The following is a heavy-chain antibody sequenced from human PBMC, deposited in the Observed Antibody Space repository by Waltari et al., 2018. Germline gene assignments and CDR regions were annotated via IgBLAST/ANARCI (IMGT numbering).Heavy chain of an antibody. CDR2: ISSSSSYI. V-gene: IGHV3-21*01. D-gene: IGHD3-16*01. CDR1: GFTFSSYS. J-gene: IGHJ6*02. CDR3: ARTRSWYGGYYYGIDV. Sequence: EVQLVESGGGLVKPGGSLRLSCAASGFTFSSYSMNWVRQAPGKGLEWVSSISSSSSYIYYADSVKGRFTISRDNAKNSRYLQMNSLRAEDTAVYYCARTRSWYGGYYYGIDVWGQGTTVTVSS.